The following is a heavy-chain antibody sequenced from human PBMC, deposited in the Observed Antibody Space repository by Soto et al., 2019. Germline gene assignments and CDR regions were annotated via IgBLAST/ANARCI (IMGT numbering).Heavy chain of an antibody. D-gene: IGHD2-8*01. Sequence: GKHLFRQPFGKWLEWVGLIRNKANGYATAYAPSVKGRITVSRDDSKNMAFLEMNSLKTEDTAVYYCARQGVALEHQHCGQRSRVTVSS. CDR3: ARQGVALEHQH. CDR1: G. J-gene: IGHJ4*02. CDR2: IRNKANGYAT. V-gene: IGHV3-73*01.